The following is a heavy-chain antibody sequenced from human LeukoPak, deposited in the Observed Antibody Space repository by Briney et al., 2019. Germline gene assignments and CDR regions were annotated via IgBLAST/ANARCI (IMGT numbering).Heavy chain of an antibody. CDR2: ISGSGGST. CDR3: AMGNYYDSSGYPGPKDY. J-gene: IGHJ4*02. V-gene: IGHV3-23*01. CDR1: GFTFSSYA. D-gene: IGHD3-22*01. Sequence: PGGSLRLSCAASGFTFSSYAMSWVRQAPGKGREWVSAISGSGGSTYYADSVKGRFTISRDNSKNTLYLQMNSLRAEDTAVYYCAMGNYYDSSGYPGPKDYWGQGTLVTVSS.